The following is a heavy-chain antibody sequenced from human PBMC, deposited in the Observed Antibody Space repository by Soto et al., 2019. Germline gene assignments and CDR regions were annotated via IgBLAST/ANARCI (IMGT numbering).Heavy chain of an antibody. J-gene: IGHJ5*02. Sequence: QVQLQQWGAGLLKPSEILSLTCTVYGGSFSGYYWSWIRQPPGKGLEWIGEINHSGSTNYNPSLKSRVTISVDTSKNQFSLKLSSVTAADTAVYYCARGERVVVPAANHNWFDPWGQGTLVTVSS. CDR2: INHSGST. CDR3: ARGERVVVPAANHNWFDP. D-gene: IGHD2-2*01. CDR1: GGSFSGYY. V-gene: IGHV4-34*01.